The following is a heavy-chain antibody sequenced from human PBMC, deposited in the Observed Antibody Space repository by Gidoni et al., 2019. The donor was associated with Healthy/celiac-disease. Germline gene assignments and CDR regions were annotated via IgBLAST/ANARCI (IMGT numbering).Heavy chain of an antibody. Sequence: QLQLQESGPGLVKPSETLSLTCTVSGGSISSSSYYWGWIRQPPGKGLEWIGSIYYSGSTYYNPSLKSRVTISVDTSKNQFSLKLSSVTAADTAVYYCARHGPEAVTMIVVVRSRYNWFDPWGQGTLVTVSS. J-gene: IGHJ5*02. D-gene: IGHD3-22*01. V-gene: IGHV4-39*01. CDR1: GGSISSSSYY. CDR2: IYYSGST. CDR3: ARHGPEAVTMIVVVRSRYNWFDP.